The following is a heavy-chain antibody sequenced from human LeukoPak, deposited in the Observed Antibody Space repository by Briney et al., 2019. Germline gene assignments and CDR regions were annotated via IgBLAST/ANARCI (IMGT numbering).Heavy chain of an antibody. CDR3: ARGLYDSSGYYYLGCFDY. V-gene: IGHV4-34*01. D-gene: IGHD3-22*01. CDR1: GGSFSGYY. J-gene: IGHJ4*02. CDR2: INHSGST. Sequence: SETLSLTCAVYGGSFSGYYWSLIRQPPGKGLEWIAEINHSGSTNYNPSLKSRVTISVDTSKNQFSLKLSSVTAADTAVYYCARGLYDSSGYYYLGCFDYWGQGTLVTVSS.